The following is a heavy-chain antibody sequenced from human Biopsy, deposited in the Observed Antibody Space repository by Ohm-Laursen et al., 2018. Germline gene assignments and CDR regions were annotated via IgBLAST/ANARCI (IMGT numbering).Heavy chain of an antibody. CDR2: VIPISNTA. CDR1: GGSFSDYG. V-gene: IGHV1-69*06. D-gene: IGHD4-17*01. Sequence: EASVKVSCKASGGSFSDYGLSWVRQAPGRGLEWMGRVIPISNTANYAQNFQDRLTITADRSTNTAYMELNSLRSEDTAVYFCATLTEDYGASPDSWGQGTLVVVSS. CDR3: ATLTEDYGASPDS. J-gene: IGHJ4*02.